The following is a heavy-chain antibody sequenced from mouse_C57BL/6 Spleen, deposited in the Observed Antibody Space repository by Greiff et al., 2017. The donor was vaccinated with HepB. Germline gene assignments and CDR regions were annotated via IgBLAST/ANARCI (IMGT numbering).Heavy chain of an antibody. CDR3: ARGAQADY. J-gene: IGHJ2*01. Sequence: VQLQQSGPELVKPGASVKISCKASGYAFSSSWMNWVKQRPGKGLEWIGRIYPGDGDTKYNGKFKGKATLTADKSSSTAYMQLSSLTSEDSAVYFCARGAQADYWGQGTTLTVSS. V-gene: IGHV1-82*01. CDR1: GYAFSSSW. CDR2: IYPGDGDT. D-gene: IGHD3-2*02.